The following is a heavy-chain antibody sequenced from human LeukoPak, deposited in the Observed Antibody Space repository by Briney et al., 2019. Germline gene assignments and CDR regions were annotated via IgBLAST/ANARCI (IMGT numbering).Heavy chain of an antibody. D-gene: IGHD3-3*01. CDR3: ARNQYYGFWSGYSY. Sequence: SGPTLVNPTQTLTLTCTFSGFSLSTSGLSVSWIRQPPGKALEWLARIDWDDDKYYGTSLKTRLTISKDTSKNQVVLTMTNMGPVDTATYYCARNQYYGFWSGYSYWGQGTLVTVSS. J-gene: IGHJ4*02. CDR1: GFSLSTSGLS. V-gene: IGHV2-70*11. CDR2: IDWDDDK.